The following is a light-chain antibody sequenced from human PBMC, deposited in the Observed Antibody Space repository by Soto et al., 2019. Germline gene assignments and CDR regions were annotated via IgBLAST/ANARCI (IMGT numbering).Light chain of an antibody. J-gene: IGLJ3*02. CDR1: SSGVGSYNY. CDR3: CSYAGSYTFV. Sequence: QSALTQPRSVSGSPGQSVTISCTGTSSGVGSYNYVSWYQQHPGKAPKLMIYDVSKRPSGVPDRFSGSKSGNTASLTISGLQAEDEADYYCCSYAGSYTFVFGGGTKLTVL. CDR2: DVS. V-gene: IGLV2-11*01.